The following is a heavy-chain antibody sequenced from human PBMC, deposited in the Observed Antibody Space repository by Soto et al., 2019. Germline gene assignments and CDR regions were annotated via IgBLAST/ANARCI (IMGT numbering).Heavy chain of an antibody. Sequence: PSETLSLTCTVSGGSISSYYWSWIRQPPGKGLEWNGYIYYSGSTNYNPSLKSRVTISVDTSKNQFSLKLNSVTAADTAVYYCAGSGWYNSFDYWGQGTLVTVSS. CDR2: IYYSGST. D-gene: IGHD6-19*01. CDR3: AGSGWYNSFDY. J-gene: IGHJ4*02. CDR1: GGSISSYY. V-gene: IGHV4-59*01.